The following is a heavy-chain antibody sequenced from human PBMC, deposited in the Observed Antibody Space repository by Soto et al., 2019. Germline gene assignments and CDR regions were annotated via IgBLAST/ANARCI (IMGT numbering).Heavy chain of an antibody. CDR1: GDTFTTYD. V-gene: IGHV1-8*01. Sequence: ASVKVSCKASGDTFTTYDINWVRQATGHGPEWMGWINPNSGNIGYAQRFQGRVTMTRDTAIRTAYMEVSSLRSDDTAVYYCARGRASGSYYLLDYWGQGTLVTVS. J-gene: IGHJ4*02. D-gene: IGHD3-10*01. CDR3: ARGRASGSYYLLDY. CDR2: INPNSGNI.